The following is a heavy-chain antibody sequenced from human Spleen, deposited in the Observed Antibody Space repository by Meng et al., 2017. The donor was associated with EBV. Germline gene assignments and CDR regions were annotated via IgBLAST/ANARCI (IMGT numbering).Heavy chain of an antibody. D-gene: IGHD4-11*01. CDR3: AHATAVAHFDY. J-gene: IGHJ4*02. CDR1: GFSLTTNGVG. V-gene: IGHV2-5*02. Sequence: QISLKDSRPTLVKPTQTLTLTCTFSGFSLTTNGVGVGWIRQPPGKALEWLALVYWDDVKRYSPSLKTRLTITKDTSKNQVVLTMTIMDPVDTATYYCAHATAVAHFDYWGQETLVTVSS. CDR2: VYWDDVK.